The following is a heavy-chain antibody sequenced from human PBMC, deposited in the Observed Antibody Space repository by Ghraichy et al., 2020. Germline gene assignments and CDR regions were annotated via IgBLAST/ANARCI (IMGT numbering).Heavy chain of an antibody. D-gene: IGHD4-17*01. J-gene: IGHJ6*02. CDR2: INHSGRT. CDR3: ARGEMTTVTRGHYYGMDV. Sequence: GSLRLSCAVYGGSFSGYYWSWIRQPPGKGLEWIGEINHSGRTNYNPSLKSRVTISVDTSKNQFSLKLSSVTAADTAVYYCARGEMTTVTRGHYYGMDVWGQGTTVTVSS. V-gene: IGHV4-34*01. CDR1: GGSFSGYY.